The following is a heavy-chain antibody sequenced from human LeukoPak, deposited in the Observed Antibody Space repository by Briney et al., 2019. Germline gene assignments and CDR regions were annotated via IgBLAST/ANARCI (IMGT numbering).Heavy chain of an antibody. CDR1: EFVFSDHY. CDR2: ISSGGDTK. CDR3: AREMGGDYGSGTFFDL. J-gene: IGHJ4*02. V-gene: IGHV3-11*01. Sequence: PGGSLRLSCAASEFVFSDHYMSWVRQAPGKGLEWVSYISSGGDTKYYADSVKGRFTISRDNAKNSLYLQMNNLRAEDTAVYYCAREMGGDYGSGTFFDLWGQGNMVTVPS. D-gene: IGHD3-10*01.